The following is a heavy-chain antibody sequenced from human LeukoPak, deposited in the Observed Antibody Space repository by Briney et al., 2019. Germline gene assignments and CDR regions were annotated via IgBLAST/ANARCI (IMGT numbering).Heavy chain of an antibody. CDR2: IYSSGST. CDR3: ARHRYTSSSSYFDF. CDR1: GGSISGYY. D-gene: IGHD6-6*01. Sequence: SETLSLTCTVSGGSISGYYWSWIRQPPGKGLEWIGYIYSSGSTNYNPSLKSRVTISVDTSKNQFSLRLSSVTAADTAVYYCARHRYTSSSSYFDFWGQGTLVTVSS. J-gene: IGHJ4*02. V-gene: IGHV4-59*08.